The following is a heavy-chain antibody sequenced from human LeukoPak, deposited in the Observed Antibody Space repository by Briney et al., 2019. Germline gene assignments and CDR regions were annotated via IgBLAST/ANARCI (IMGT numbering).Heavy chain of an antibody. CDR3: TRDSTGYYKFDS. CDR2: IKSDGSNT. J-gene: IGHJ4*02. D-gene: IGHD3-9*01. V-gene: IGHV3-74*01. CDR1: GFTFSSYW. Sequence: PGGSLRLSCAASGFTFSSYWMHWVRQVPGKGLEWVSRIKSDGSNTGYAGSVQGRFTISRDNAKSTLYLQMNSLRAEDTAVYYCTRDSTGYYKFDSWGQGTLVTVSS.